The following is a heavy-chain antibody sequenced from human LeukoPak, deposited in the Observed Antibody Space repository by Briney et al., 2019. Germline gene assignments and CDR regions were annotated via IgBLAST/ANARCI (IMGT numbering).Heavy chain of an antibody. CDR2: ISSSSSYI. Sequence: GGSLRLSCAASGFTFSSYSMNWVRQAPGKGLEWVSSISSSSSYIYYADSVKGRFTISRDNAKNSLYLQMNSLRAEDTAVYYCAREYYSNYLYYYMDVWGKGTTVTVSS. CDR3: AREYYSNYLYYYMDV. CDR1: GFTFSSYS. J-gene: IGHJ6*03. V-gene: IGHV3-21*01. D-gene: IGHD4-11*01.